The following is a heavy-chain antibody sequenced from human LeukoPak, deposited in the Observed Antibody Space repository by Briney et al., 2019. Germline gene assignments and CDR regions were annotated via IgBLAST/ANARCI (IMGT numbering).Heavy chain of an antibody. Sequence: SGGSLRLSCAASGFTFSSYSMNWVRQALGKGLEWVSSISSSSSYIYYADSVKGRFTISRDNAKNSLYLQMNSLRAEDTAVYYCARDVVVPAAYFDYWGQGTLVTVSS. V-gene: IGHV3-21*01. CDR1: GFTFSSYS. CDR2: ISSSSSYI. J-gene: IGHJ4*02. D-gene: IGHD2-2*01. CDR3: ARDVVVPAAYFDY.